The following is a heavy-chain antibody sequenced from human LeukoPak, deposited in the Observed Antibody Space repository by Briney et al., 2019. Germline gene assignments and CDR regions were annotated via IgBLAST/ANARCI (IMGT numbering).Heavy chain of an antibody. V-gene: IGHV4-59*08. J-gene: IGHJ4*02. CDR2: IYYTGGT. D-gene: IGHD6-19*01. CDR1: GGSIGSNY. Sequence: PSETLSLTCTVSGGSIGSNYWTWIRQPPGKGLEYIGYIYYTGGTNYDPSLKSRVTISVDTSKNQFSLKLSSVTAADTAVYFCAKYGNSGWVIDNWGQGTLVTVSS. CDR3: AKYGNSGWVIDN.